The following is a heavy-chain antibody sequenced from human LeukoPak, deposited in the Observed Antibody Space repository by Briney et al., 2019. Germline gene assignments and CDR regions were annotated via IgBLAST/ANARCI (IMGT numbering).Heavy chain of an antibody. CDR3: ASLIAVAGAEYFQH. CDR2: IIPIFGTA. J-gene: IGHJ1*01. CDR1: GGTFSSYA. D-gene: IGHD6-19*01. V-gene: IGHV1-69*13. Sequence: SVKVSCKASGGTFSSYAISWVRQAPGQGLEWMGGIIPIFGTANYAQKFQGRVTITADESTSTAYMELSSLRSEDTAVYYRASLIAVAGAEYFQHWGQGTLVTVSS.